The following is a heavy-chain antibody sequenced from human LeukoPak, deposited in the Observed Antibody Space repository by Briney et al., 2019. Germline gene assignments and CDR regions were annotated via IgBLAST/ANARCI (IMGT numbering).Heavy chain of an antibody. J-gene: IGHJ4*02. Sequence: SETLSLTCTVSGGSINSYYWSWIRQPPGKGLEWIGHMYYSGGPNYNPSLKSRVTISVDTSKNQFSLKLSSVTAADTAVYYCTRRCKDAYTLYCFDYWGQGTLVTVSS. CDR1: GGSINSYY. V-gene: IGHV4-59*01. CDR3: TRRCKDAYTLYCFDY. D-gene: IGHD5-24*01. CDR2: MYYSGGP.